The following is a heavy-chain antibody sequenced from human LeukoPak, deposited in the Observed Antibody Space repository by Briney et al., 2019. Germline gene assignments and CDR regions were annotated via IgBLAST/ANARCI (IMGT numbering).Heavy chain of an antibody. J-gene: IGHJ5*02. CDR3: ARDRWPPSPAGTTRGFDP. CDR2: IYTSGST. CDR1: GGSISSGSYY. D-gene: IGHD1/OR15-1a*01. Sequence: NSSQTLSLTCPVSGGSISSGSYYWSWIRQPAGKGLEWIGRIYTSGSTNYNPSLKSRVTISVDTSKNQFSLKLSSVTAADTAVYYCARDRWPPSPAGTTRGFDPWGQGTLVTVSS. V-gene: IGHV4-61*02.